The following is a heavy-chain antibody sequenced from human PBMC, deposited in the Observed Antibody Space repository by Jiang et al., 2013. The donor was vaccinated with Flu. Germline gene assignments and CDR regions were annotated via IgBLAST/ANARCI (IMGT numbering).Heavy chain of an antibody. Sequence: LLKPSETLSLTCTVSGGSITTYYWSWIRQAPGKGLEWIGNTYYSRSTNYNPSLKSRVTISLDTSKNQFSLKLSSVTAADTAVYYCARPFSYSSDLGYWGQGTLVTVSS. J-gene: IGHJ4*02. CDR1: GGSITTYY. V-gene: IGHV4-59*01. CDR3: ARPFSYSSDLGY. CDR2: TYYSRST. D-gene: IGHD3-22*01.